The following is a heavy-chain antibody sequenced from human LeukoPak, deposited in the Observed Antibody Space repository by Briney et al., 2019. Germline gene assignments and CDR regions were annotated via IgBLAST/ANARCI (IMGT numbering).Heavy chain of an antibody. J-gene: IGHJ5*02. CDR2: IYYRGSI. CDR3: ARSYSSIFYWFDP. CDR1: GGSINSGSYY. V-gene: IGHV4-61*01. Sequence: SETLSLTCTVSGGSINSGSYYWSWIRQPPGKGLECIGFIYYRGSINYNPSLKSQVTMSLDTSKNQFYLKLTSVTAADTAVYYCARSYSSIFYWFDPWGQGTLVTVSS. D-gene: IGHD6-13*01.